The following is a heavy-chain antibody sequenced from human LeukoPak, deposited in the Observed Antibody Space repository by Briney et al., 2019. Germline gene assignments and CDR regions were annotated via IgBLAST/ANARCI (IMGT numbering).Heavy chain of an antibody. Sequence: SETLSLTCTVSGGSISSYYWSWIRQPPGKGLEWIGYIYYSGSTNYNPSLKSRVTISVDTSKNQFSLKLSSVTAADTAVYYCASMDNWTRALPNIWGQGTMVTVSS. D-gene: IGHD1-20*01. CDR3: ASMDNWTRALPNI. V-gene: IGHV4-59*01. J-gene: IGHJ3*02. CDR2: IYYSGST. CDR1: GGSISSYY.